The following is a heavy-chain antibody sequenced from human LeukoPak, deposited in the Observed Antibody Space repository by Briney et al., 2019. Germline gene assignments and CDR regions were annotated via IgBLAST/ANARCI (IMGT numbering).Heavy chain of an antibody. CDR1: GGSISSYY. Sequence: PSETLSLTCTDSGGSISSYYWSWIRQPPGKGLEWIGYIYYSGSTNYNPSLKSRATISVDTSKNQFSLKLSSVTAADTAVYYCARGIDSSGYYFFDYWGQGTLVTVSS. CDR2: IYYSGST. D-gene: IGHD3-22*01. J-gene: IGHJ4*02. CDR3: ARGIDSSGYYFFDY. V-gene: IGHV4-59*01.